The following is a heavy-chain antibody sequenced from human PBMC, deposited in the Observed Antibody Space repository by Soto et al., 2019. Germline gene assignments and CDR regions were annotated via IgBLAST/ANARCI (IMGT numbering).Heavy chain of an antibody. D-gene: IGHD6-19*01. J-gene: IGHJ3*02. CDR2: MNPNSGNT. V-gene: IGHV1-8*01. CDR3: ARVSGWYFLGAFDI. CDR1: GYTFTSYD. Sequence: ASVKVSCKASGYTFTSYDINWVRQATGQGLEWMGWMNPNSGNTGYAQKFQGRVTMTRNTSISTAYMELSSLRSEDTAVYYCARVSGWYFLGAFDIWGQGTMVTVSS.